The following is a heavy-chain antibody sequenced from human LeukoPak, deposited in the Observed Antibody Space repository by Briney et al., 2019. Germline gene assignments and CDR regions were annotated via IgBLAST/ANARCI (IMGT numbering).Heavy chain of an antibody. Sequence: SGGSLRLSCAASGFTFSSYSMNWVRQAPGKGLEWVSSITSSSTYIYYADSVRGRFTISRDNARNSLYLQMNSLRAEDSATYYCVREGFYFFDFWGQGTLVTVSS. J-gene: IGHJ4*01. CDR1: GFTFSSYS. CDR2: ITSSSTYI. CDR3: VREGFYFFDF. V-gene: IGHV3-21*01.